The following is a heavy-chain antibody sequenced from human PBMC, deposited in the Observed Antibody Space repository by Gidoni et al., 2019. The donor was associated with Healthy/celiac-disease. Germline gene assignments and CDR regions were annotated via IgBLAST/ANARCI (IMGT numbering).Heavy chain of an antibody. CDR3: AKDMAFLRFGTFDY. CDR1: GFTFDDYA. V-gene: IGHV3-9*01. CDR2: ISWNSGSI. J-gene: IGHJ4*01. D-gene: IGHD1-1*01. Sequence: EVQLVESGGGLVQPGRSLRLSCSASGFTFDDYAMHWVRQAPGKGLEWFSGISWNSGSIGYADSVKGRFTISRDNAKNSLYLQMNSLRAEDTALYYCAKDMAFLRFGTFDYWGQGTLVTVSS.